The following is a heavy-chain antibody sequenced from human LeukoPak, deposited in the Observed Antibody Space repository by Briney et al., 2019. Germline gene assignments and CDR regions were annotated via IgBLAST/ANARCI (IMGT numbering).Heavy chain of an antibody. CDR2: INPNSGGT. Sequence: ASVKVSCKASGYTFTGYYMHWVRQAPGQGLEWMGRINPNSGGTNHAQKFQGRVTMTRDTSISTAYMELSRLRSDDTAVYYCARDGGVSSGYTPKSFDYWGQGTLVTVSS. CDR3: ARDGGVSSGYTPKSFDY. J-gene: IGHJ4*02. V-gene: IGHV1-2*06. CDR1: GYTFTGYY. D-gene: IGHD3-22*01.